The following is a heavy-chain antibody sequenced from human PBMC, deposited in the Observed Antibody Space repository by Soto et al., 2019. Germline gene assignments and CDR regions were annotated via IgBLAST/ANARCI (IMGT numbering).Heavy chain of an antibody. D-gene: IGHD6-13*01. CDR3: ARDRRIAAAGRNWFDP. V-gene: IGHV1-3*01. Sequence: ASVNVSCKSSGYTFTSYAIHWVRQAPGQRLEWMGWINAGNGNTKYSQKFQGRVTITRDTSASTAYMELSSLRSEDTAVYYCARDRRIAAAGRNWFDPWGQGTLVTVSS. J-gene: IGHJ5*02. CDR1: GYTFTSYA. CDR2: INAGNGNT.